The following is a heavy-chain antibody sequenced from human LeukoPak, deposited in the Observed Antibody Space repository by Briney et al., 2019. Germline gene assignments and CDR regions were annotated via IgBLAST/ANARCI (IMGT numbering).Heavy chain of an antibody. D-gene: IGHD2-21*01. J-gene: IGHJ3*02. CDR1: GFTFSNYN. CDR3: ARSRTLWGAFDI. CDR2: ITSSISTK. V-gene: IGHV3-48*02. Sequence: PGGSLRLSCAASGFTFSNYNMNWVRQAPGKGLEWISYITSSISTKYYADSVKGRFTISRDNAKNSLYLQMNSLRDEDTAVYYCARSRTLWGAFDIWGQGTMVTVSS.